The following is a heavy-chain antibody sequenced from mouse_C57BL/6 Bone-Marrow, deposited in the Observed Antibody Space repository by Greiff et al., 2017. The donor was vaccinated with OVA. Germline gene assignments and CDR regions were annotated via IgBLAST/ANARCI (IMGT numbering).Heavy chain of an antibody. CDR1: GFTFSSYG. J-gene: IGHJ2*01. V-gene: IGHV5-6*01. CDR3: ARHEGRGVFFDY. CDR2: ISSGGSYT. Sequence: EVKLMESGGDLVKPGGSLKLSCAASGFTFSSYGMSWVRQTPDKRLEWVATISSGGSYTYYPDSVKGRFTISRDNAKNTLYLQMSSLKSEDTAMYYCARHEGRGVFFDYWGQGTTLTVSS.